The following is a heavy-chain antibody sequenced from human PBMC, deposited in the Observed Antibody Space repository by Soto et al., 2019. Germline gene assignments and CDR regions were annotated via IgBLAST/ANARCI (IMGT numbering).Heavy chain of an antibody. CDR3: SREGRRDTARVIFDYYYYGMEG. CDR1: GYTFTGYY. J-gene: IGHJ6*02. D-gene: IGHD5-18*01. Sequence: ASAKVSCRASGYTFTGYYMHWVRQAPGQGLEGMGWINPNSGGTRYARKFQGWVIMSRDTSGRTAYRGLSRLGSDDSPVWYCSREGRRDTARVIFDYYYYGMEGWGQESRVTVSS. CDR2: INPNSGGT. V-gene: IGHV1-2*04.